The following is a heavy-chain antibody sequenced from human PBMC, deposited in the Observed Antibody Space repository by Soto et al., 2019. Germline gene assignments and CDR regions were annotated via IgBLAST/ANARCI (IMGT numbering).Heavy chain of an antibody. CDR2: ISAYNGNT. D-gene: IGHD2-2*01. J-gene: IGHJ6*02. CDR1: GYTFTSYG. V-gene: IGHV1-18*01. CDR3: ARYNCSSTSCLPSLYYYYGMDV. Sequence: ASVKVSCKASGYTFTSYGISWVRQAPGQGLEWMGWISAYNGNTNYAQKLQGRGTMTTDTSTSTASMELRSLRSDDTAVYYCARYNCSSTSCLPSLYYYYGMDVWGQGTTVTVSS.